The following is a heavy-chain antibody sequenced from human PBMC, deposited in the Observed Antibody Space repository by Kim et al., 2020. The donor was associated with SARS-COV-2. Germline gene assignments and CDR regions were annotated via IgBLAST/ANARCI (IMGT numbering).Heavy chain of an antibody. CDR2: A. V-gene: IGHV1-69*04. Sequence: ANDAQKFQGRVTITADKSTSTAYMELSSLRSEDTAVYYCARGSVGSYSYWGQGTLVTVSS. J-gene: IGHJ4*02. CDR3: ARGSVGSYSY. D-gene: IGHD1-26*01.